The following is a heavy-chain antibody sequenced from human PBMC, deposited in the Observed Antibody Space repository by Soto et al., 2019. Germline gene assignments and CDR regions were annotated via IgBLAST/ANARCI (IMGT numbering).Heavy chain of an antibody. CDR3: ARMGSSTLYYFDY. CDR1: GGSFSGYY. CDR2: INHSGST. D-gene: IGHD6-13*01. J-gene: IGHJ4*02. V-gene: IGHV4-34*01. Sequence: PSETLSLTCAVYGGSFSGYYWSWIRQPPGKGLEWIGEINHSGSTNYSPSLKSRVTISLDTSKNQFSLNLSPVTAADTAVYYCARMGSSTLYYFDYWGQGTLVTVSS.